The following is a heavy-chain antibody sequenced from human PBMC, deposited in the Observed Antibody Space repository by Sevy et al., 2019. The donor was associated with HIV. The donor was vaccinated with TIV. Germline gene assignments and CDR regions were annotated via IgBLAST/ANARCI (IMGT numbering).Heavy chain of an antibody. Sequence: ASMKVSCKASGYTFSSYGISWVRQAPGQGLEWMGWISTYNGDTNYAQNLQGRVTMTTDTSTTTAYMELRSLRSDDTAVYYCARLELSGSGWYGNGMDVWGQGTTVTVSS. D-gene: IGHD6-19*01. CDR1: GYTFSSYG. V-gene: IGHV1-18*01. J-gene: IGHJ6*02. CDR3: ARLELSGSGWYGNGMDV. CDR2: ISTYNGDT.